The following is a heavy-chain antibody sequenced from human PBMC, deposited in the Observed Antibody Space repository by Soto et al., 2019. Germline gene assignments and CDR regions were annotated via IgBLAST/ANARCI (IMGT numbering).Heavy chain of an antibody. CDR1: GYTFTSYD. CDR3: VRGRVMITFGVVIVIDY. J-gene: IGHJ4*02. CDR2: INPNTGYT. D-gene: IGHD3-16*02. V-gene: IGHV1-8*01. Sequence: QVQLVQSGAAMKKPGASVKVSCKASGYTFTSYDINWVRQATGQGLEWMGWINPNTGYTDYAQKFKDTVTMTGNTSITTAYMELSSLRSGDTAVYYCVRGRVMITFGVVIVIDYWGQGSPVTVSS.